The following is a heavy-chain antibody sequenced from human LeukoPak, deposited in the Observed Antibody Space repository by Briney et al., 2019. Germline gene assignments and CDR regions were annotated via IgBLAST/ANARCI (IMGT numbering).Heavy chain of an antibody. J-gene: IGHJ4*02. D-gene: IGHD5-24*01. V-gene: IGHV4-34*01. CDR1: GGSFSAYY. Sequence: SETLSLSCAVYGGSFSAYYLSWIRQPPGKGLEWIGEINQSGTINYNPSLESRVTMAVDTSKNQLSLKLRSVTAADTAVYYCTANPYRDGPLNYWGQGTLVTVSS. CDR2: INQSGTI. CDR3: TANPYRDGPLNY.